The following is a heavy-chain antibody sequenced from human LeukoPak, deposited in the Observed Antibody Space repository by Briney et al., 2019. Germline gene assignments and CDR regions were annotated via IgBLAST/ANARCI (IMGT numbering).Heavy chain of an antibody. CDR2: IKEDGSQK. D-gene: IGHD6-19*01. CDR1: GFTYSNHW. J-gene: IGHJ4*02. Sequence: GGSLRLSCAPSGFTYSNHWMSWVRQAPGKGLEWVGNIKEDGSQKYYAGPVKGRFTISRDNAKNSLYLQMNSLRVEDTAVYYCARDGGWGWDYWGQGTLVTVSS. V-gene: IGHV3-7*01. CDR3: ARDGGWGWDY.